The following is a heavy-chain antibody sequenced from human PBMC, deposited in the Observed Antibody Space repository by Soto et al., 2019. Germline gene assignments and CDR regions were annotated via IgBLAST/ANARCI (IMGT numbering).Heavy chain of an antibody. D-gene: IGHD4-4*01. Sequence: SETLSLTCTVSGGSISSSSYYWGWIRQPPGKGLEWIGSIYYSGSTYYNPSLKSRVTISVDTSKNQFSLKLSSVTAADTAVYYCARHKKWGYSNSNWFDPWGQGTLVTVSS. CDR1: GGSISSSSYY. J-gene: IGHJ5*02. CDR2: IYYSGST. CDR3: ARHKKWGYSNSNWFDP. V-gene: IGHV4-39*01.